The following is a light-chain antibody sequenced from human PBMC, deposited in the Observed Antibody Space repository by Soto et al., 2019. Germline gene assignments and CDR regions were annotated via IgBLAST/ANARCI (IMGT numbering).Light chain of an antibody. CDR2: GAS. Sequence: EIVMTQSPATLSVSPGERATLSCRASQSVSSNLAWYQQKPGQAPRLLIYGASTRATGIPARFSGSGSGTEFTLTISSLQSEAVAVYYCQQYNNWPLTFGPGTKVDIK. V-gene: IGKV3-15*01. J-gene: IGKJ3*01. CDR1: QSVSSN. CDR3: QQYNNWPLT.